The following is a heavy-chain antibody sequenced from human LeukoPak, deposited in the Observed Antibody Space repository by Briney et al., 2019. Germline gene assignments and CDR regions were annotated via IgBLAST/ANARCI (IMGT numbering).Heavy chain of an antibody. J-gene: IGHJ4*02. D-gene: IGHD5-18*01. CDR1: XGTFXSXA. CDR3: ASQSGYSYGPLDY. Sequence: VXVSCKXXXGTFXSXAISWVRQAPGQGLEWMGRIIPILGIANYAQKFQGRVTITADKSTSTAYMELSSLRSEDTAVYYCASQSGYSYGPLDYWGQGTLVTVSS. CDR2: IIPILGIA. V-gene: IGHV1-69*04.